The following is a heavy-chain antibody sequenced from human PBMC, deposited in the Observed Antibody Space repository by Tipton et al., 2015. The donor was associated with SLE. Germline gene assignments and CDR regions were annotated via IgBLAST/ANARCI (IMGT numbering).Heavy chain of an antibody. CDR2: IYYSGST. V-gene: IGHV4-59*08. D-gene: IGHD4-17*01. Sequence: TLSLTCTVSGGSISSHYWSWIRQPPGKGLECIGYIYYSGSTNYNPSLKSRVTISVDTSKNQFSLKLSSVTAADTAVYYCARVTDDYGDYAPHWGQGTLVTVSS. J-gene: IGHJ1*01. CDR1: GGSISSHY. CDR3: ARVTDDYGDYAPH.